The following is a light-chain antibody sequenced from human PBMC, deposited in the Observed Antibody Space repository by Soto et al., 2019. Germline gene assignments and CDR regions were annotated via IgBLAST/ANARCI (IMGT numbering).Light chain of an antibody. J-gene: IGKJ1*01. Sequence: ENMLTQSPGTLSPSTGERATLSCRASQSVSNNYLAWYQQKPGQAPRLLIYGASNRATGIPDRFSGSGSGTDFTLTISRLEPEDFAVYYCQQYGRSGTFGQGTKVDIK. CDR3: QQYGRSGT. CDR1: QSVSNNY. V-gene: IGKV3-20*01. CDR2: GAS.